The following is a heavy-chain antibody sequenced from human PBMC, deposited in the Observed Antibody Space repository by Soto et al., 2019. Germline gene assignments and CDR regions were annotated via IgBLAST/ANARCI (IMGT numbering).Heavy chain of an antibody. J-gene: IGHJ4*02. D-gene: IGHD2-15*01. CDR3: AKDAGSVCSGGSCSFQAPDH. V-gene: IGHV4-39*01. CDR1: GGSISSSRYY. Sequence: XEALSLTFTVSGGSISSSRYYWGWIRQPPGKGLEWIGSIYYSGSTYYNPSLKSRVTISVDTSKNQFSLKLSSVTAADTAIYYCAKDAGSVCSGGSCSFQAPDHWGQGTRVTVSS. CDR2: IYYSGST.